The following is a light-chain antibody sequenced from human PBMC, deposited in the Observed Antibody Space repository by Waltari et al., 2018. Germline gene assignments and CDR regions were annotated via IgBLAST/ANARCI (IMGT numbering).Light chain of an antibody. CDR2: WAS. CDR1: QTILHSTNNKNC. CDR3: QKDYNTPRT. V-gene: IGKV4-1*01. Sequence: DIVMTQSPDSLPVSLRALATINCQSSQTILHSTNNKNCLAWYQQNQGQPPKLLISWASTRESGVPDRISGSGTGTDFTLTISSLQAEDGAVYDCQKDYNTPRTFGQGTKVEI. J-gene: IGKJ1*01.